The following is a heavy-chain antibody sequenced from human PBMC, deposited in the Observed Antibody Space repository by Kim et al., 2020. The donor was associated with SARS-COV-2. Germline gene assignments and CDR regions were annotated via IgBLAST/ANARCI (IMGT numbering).Heavy chain of an antibody. CDR2: IYYSGST. Sequence: SETLSLTCTVSGGSISSYYWSWIRQPPGKGLEWIGYIYYSGSTNYNPSLESRGTISIDTSKNQSSMKLSTVTAADTAVYYCARDPHHRSYYDSGTSYNWFDPWGQGALGTVSS. J-gene: IGHJ5*02. CDR3: ARDPHHRSYYDSGTSYNWFDP. CDR1: GGSISSYY. D-gene: IGHD3-10*01. V-gene: IGHV4-59*01.